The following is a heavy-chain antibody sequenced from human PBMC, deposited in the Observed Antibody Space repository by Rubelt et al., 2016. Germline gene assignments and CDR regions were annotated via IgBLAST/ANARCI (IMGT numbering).Heavy chain of an antibody. J-gene: IGHJ4*02. V-gene: IGHV3-7*03. CDR2: IKQDGDEK. CDR3: ARPYNWNYKFFDF. Sequence: EVQLVESGGGLVQPGGSLRLSCAASGFSFSSSWMSWVRQAPGKGLEWVANIKQDGDEKVYLDSVKGRFTISRDDAKNLLFLEMNSLRAEDTAMYYCARPYNWNYKFFDFWGQGALVTVSS. CDR1: GFSFSSSW. D-gene: IGHD1-7*01.